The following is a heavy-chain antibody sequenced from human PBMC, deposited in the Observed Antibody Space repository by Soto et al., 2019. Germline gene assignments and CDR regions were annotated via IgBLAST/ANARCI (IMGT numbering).Heavy chain of an antibody. CDR3: ARYPDTYGPGSYPNWFDP. D-gene: IGHD3-10*01. CDR1: GGSISNYF. J-gene: IGHJ5*02. Sequence: QVQLQESGPGLVKPSETLSLTCTVSGGSISNYFWSWLRQPPGKGLEWIGYIYYSGSTNYNPSLRTRVTISVDTSKHRFSLKLSSVTAADTAVYYCARYPDTYGPGSYPNWFDPWGQGTLVTVSS. CDR2: IYYSGST. V-gene: IGHV4-59*01.